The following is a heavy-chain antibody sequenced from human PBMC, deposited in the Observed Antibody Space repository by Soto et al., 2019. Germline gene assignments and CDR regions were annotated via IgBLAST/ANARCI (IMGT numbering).Heavy chain of an antibody. CDR2: FIPVYRTL. CDR3: ATGVIWIGYFTVDS. V-gene: IGHV1-69*13. J-gene: IGHJ4*02. Sequence: SVKVSCKASGGSFGKSAINWVRQTPGQGLEWLGGFIPVYRTLNYAQKFQGRVTITADESTGTAYMTLGSLASDDTAVYYCATGVIWIGYFTVDSWGQGTRVTVSS. D-gene: IGHD3-3*01. CDR1: GGSFGKSA.